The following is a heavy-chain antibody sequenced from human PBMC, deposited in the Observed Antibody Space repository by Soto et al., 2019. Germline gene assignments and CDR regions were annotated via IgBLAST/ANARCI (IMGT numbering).Heavy chain of an antibody. V-gene: IGHV3-21*01. D-gene: IGHD2-15*01. J-gene: IGHJ6*02. CDR2: ISSSSSYI. CDR3: ASFCSGGSCYYYYYGMDV. Sequence: EVQLVESGGGLVKPGGSLRLSCAASGFTFSSYSMNWVRQAPGKGLEWVSSISSSSSYIYYADSVKGRFTISRDNAKNSLYLQMNSLRDEDTAVYYCASFCSGGSCYYYYYGMDVWGQGTTVTVSS. CDR1: GFTFSSYS.